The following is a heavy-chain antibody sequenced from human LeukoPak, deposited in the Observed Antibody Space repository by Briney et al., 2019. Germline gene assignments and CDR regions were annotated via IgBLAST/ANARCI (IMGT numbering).Heavy chain of an antibody. Sequence: GGSLRLSCAASGFTFSSYAMSWVRQAPGKGLEWVSAISGSGGSTYYADSVKGRFTISRDNSKNTLYLQMNSLRAEDTAVYYCARGVLYDSSGYYTGFDYWGQGTLVTVSS. CDR3: ARGVLYDSSGYYTGFDY. V-gene: IGHV3-23*01. D-gene: IGHD3-22*01. CDR2: ISGSGGST. J-gene: IGHJ4*02. CDR1: GFTFSSYA.